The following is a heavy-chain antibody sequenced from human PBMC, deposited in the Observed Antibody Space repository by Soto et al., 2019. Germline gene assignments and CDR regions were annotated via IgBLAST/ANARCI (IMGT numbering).Heavy chain of an antibody. CDR2: INAGNGNT. V-gene: IGHV1-3*01. CDR1: GYTFTSYA. CDR3: ARSIVVVTAADY. J-gene: IGHJ4*02. D-gene: IGHD2-21*02. Sequence: QVQLVQSGAEVKKPGASVKVSCKASGYTFTSYAMHWVRQAPGQRLEWMGWINAGNGNTKYSQKVQGRVTITRDTSASTAYMELSSLRSEDTAVYSCARSIVVVTAADYWGQGTLVTVSS.